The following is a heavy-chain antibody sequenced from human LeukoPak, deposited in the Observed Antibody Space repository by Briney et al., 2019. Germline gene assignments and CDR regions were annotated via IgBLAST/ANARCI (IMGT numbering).Heavy chain of an antibody. Sequence: ASVKVSCKASGYTFTSYDINWVRQATGQGLEWMGWMNPNSGNTGYAQEFQGRVTMTRDTSTSTVYMELSRLRSDDTAVYYCARDHRRFLEWLYAFDIWGQGTMVTVSS. D-gene: IGHD3-3*01. CDR2: MNPNSGNT. V-gene: IGHV1-8*01. CDR3: ARDHRRFLEWLYAFDI. CDR1: GYTFTSYD. J-gene: IGHJ3*02.